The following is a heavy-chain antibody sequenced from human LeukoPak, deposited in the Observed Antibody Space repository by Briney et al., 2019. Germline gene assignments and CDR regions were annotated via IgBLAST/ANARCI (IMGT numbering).Heavy chain of an antibody. CDR1: GYTFTSYG. CDR2: ISAYNGNT. CDR3: AKDIVVVHGGNAFDI. V-gene: IGHV1-18*01. J-gene: IGHJ3*02. D-gene: IGHD2-2*01. Sequence: GASVKVSCKASGYTFTSYGISWVRQAPGQGLEWMGRISAYNGNTNYAQKLQGRVTMTTDTSTSTAYMELRSLRSDDTAVYYCAKDIVVVHGGNAFDIWGQGTMVTVSS.